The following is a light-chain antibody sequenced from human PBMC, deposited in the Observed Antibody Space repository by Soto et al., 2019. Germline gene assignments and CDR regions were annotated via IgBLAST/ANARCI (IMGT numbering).Light chain of an antibody. CDR3: QQYADSSWT. CDR2: GVS. V-gene: IGKV1-5*03. J-gene: IGKJ1*01. Sequence: DIQMTQSPSTLSASVGDRVTITCRASQTVSSWLAWFQQKPGKAPNLLIYGVSSVESGVPSRFNGSGSGTEFTLTLSNLQPDDFATYYCQQYADSSWTVGQGTKVE. CDR1: QTVSSW.